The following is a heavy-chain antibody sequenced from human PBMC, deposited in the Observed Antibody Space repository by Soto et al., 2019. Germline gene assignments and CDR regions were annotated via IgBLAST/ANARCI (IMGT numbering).Heavy chain of an antibody. V-gene: IGHV3-48*01. CDR1: GSTFSSYT. Sequence: PEGSLRLSCAASGSTFSSYTMNWVRQAPGKGLEWISYISNIESPISYADSVKGRFTISRDNTKDSLYLQMNSLRVEDTAVYYCARDHLWAFDYCAQGILVTVSS. J-gene: IGHJ4*02. CDR2: ISNIESPI. CDR3: ARDHLWAFDY. D-gene: IGHD2-21*01.